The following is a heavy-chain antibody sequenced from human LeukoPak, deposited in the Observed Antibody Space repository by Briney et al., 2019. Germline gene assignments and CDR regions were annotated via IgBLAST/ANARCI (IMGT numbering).Heavy chain of an antibody. D-gene: IGHD2-2*01. CDR2: MSPNSGNT. CDR1: GYTFTSYD. V-gene: IGHV1-8*03. Sequence: AAVKVSCKASGYTFTSYDINWVRQATGQGLEWMGWMSPNSGNTGYAQKFQGRVTITRNTSISTAYMELSSLRSEDTAVYYCARGRGSDDQLLPTYWGQGTLVTVSS. J-gene: IGHJ4*02. CDR3: ARGRGSDDQLLPTY.